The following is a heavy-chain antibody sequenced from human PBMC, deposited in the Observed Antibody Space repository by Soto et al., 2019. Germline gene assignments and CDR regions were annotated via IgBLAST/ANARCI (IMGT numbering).Heavy chain of an antibody. CDR3: ARGVVVPAATTGWYFDL. Sequence: QVQLVQSGAEVKKPGSSVKVSCKASGGTFSSYAISWVRQALGQGLEWMGGIIPIFGTANYAQKFQGRVTITADESTSTAYMELSSLRSEDTAVYYCARGVVVPAATTGWYFDLWGRGTLVTVSS. CDR2: IIPIFGTA. V-gene: IGHV1-69*01. J-gene: IGHJ2*01. CDR1: GGTFSSYA. D-gene: IGHD2-2*01.